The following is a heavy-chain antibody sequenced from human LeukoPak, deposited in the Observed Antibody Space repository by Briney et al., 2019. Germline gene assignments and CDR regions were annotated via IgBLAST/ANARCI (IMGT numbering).Heavy chain of an antibody. D-gene: IGHD2-8*01. CDR1: GFTFTNAW. CDR3: TTEFKILYAFH. CDR2: IKSKTDGGTT. J-gene: IGHJ4*02. V-gene: IGHV3-15*01. Sequence: GGSLRLSCEASGFTFTNAWMSWVRQAPGKGLEWVGRIKSKTDGGTTDYAAPVKGRFTILRDDSKNTLYLQMNSLKTEDTAVYYCTTEFKILYAFHWGQGTLVTVSS.